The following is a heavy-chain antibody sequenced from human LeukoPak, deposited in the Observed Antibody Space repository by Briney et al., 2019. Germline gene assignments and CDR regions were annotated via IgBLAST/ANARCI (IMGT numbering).Heavy chain of an antibody. CDR3: ATYRQVLLPFES. J-gene: IGHJ4*02. CDR1: GFTFNSYG. V-gene: IGHV3-30*02. D-gene: IGHD2-8*02. Sequence: GGSLRLSCAASGFTFNSYGLHWVRQAPGKGLEWVAFIRYNGNDNYYTDSVKGRFTISRDNSKSTLSLQMNSLRAEDTAIYYCATYRQVLLPFESWGQGTLVTVSS. CDR2: IRYNGNDN.